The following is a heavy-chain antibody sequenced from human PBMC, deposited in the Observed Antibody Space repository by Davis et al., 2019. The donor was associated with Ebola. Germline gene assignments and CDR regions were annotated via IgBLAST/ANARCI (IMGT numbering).Heavy chain of an antibody. J-gene: IGHJ4*02. D-gene: IGHD6-19*01. CDR3: ATTPQYSSGQNKPFDY. V-gene: IGHV3-33*01. CDR2: IWDDGSNK. CDR1: GFTLSGYD. Sequence: GGSLRLSCAASGFTLSGYDMNWVRQAPGKGLQWVAVIWDDGSNKYYADSVKGRFTISRDNSKNTLYLQMNSLRAEDTAVYYCATTPQYSSGQNKPFDYWGRGTLVTVSS.